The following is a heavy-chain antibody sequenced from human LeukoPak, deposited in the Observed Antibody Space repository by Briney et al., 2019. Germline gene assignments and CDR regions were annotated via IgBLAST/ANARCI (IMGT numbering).Heavy chain of an antibody. D-gene: IGHD3-22*01. J-gene: IGHJ4*02. CDR2: ISYDGSNK. CDR3: AKDGLRYYYDSSGFYPGDC. V-gene: IGHV3-30*18. Sequence: PGGSLRLSCAASGFTFSNYWMHWVRQAPGKGLEWVAVISYDGSNKYYADSVKGRFTISRDKSKDTLYLQMNSLRVEDTAVYYCAKDGLRYYYDSSGFYPGDCWGQGTLVTVSS. CDR1: GFTFSNYW.